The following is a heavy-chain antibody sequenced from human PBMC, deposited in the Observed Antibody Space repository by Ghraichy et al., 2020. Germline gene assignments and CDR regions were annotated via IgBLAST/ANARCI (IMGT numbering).Heavy chain of an antibody. V-gene: IGHV3-23*01. D-gene: IGHD3-16*02. CDR3: AKAENVWGTSRFPPSFAY. CDR2: ISGSGDVT. J-gene: IGHJ4*02. Sequence: GGSLRLSCAASGFTFSSYAMSWVRQAPGKVLEWVAVISGSGDVTQFADSVKGRFTISRDNYKDTLSLQMSSLRAEDTALYSCAKAENVWGTSRFPPSFAYWGQGALVTVSS. CDR1: GFTFSSYA.